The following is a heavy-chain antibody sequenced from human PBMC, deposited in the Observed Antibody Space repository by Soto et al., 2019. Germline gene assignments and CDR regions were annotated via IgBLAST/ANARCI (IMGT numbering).Heavy chain of an antibody. Sequence: EVQLLESGGGLVQPGGSLRLSCAASGFTFSSYAMSWVRQAPGKGLEWVSAISGSGGSTYYADSVKGRFTIPRDNSKNTLYLQMNRLRAEDTAVYYCAKENGYSSSWFEFDYWGQGTLVTVSS. CDR1: GFTFSSYA. J-gene: IGHJ4*02. CDR3: AKENGYSSSWFEFDY. CDR2: ISGSGGST. V-gene: IGHV3-23*01. D-gene: IGHD6-13*01.